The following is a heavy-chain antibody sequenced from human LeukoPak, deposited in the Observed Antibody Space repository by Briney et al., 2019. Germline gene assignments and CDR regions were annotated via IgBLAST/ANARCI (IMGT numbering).Heavy chain of an antibody. CDR2: IYHSGST. J-gene: IGHJ3*02. CDR3: ARRYKWLAHDAFDI. D-gene: IGHD6-19*01. CDR1: GGSISSGGYS. V-gene: IGHV4-30-2*01. Sequence: PSETLSLTCAVSGGSISSGGYSWSWIRQPPGKGLEWIGYIYHSGSTYYNPSLKSRVTISVDRSKNQFSLKLSSVTAADTAVYYCARRYKWLAHDAFDIWGQGTMVTVSS.